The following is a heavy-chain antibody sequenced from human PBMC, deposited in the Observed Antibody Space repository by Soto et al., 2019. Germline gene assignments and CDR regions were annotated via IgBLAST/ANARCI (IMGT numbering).Heavy chain of an antibody. CDR1: GDSVSTNSAT. CDR3: ARQDSDSSRYWGLDV. V-gene: IGHV6-1*01. J-gene: IGHJ6*02. D-gene: IGHD6-6*01. Sequence: SQTLSLTCDISGDSVSTNSATWNWIRQSPSGGLEWLGRTYYRSKWYNDYAVSVKSRITISPDTSNNQLSLQLNSVTPEDTAVYYCARQDSDSSRYWGLDVWGQGTTVTVSS. CDR2: TYYRSKWYN.